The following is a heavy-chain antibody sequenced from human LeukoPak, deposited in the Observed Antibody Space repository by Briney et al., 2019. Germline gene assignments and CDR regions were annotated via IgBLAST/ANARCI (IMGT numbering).Heavy chain of an antibody. CDR1: GYTFSSYD. J-gene: IGHJ4*02. V-gene: IGHV1-8*01. Sequence: GASVKVSCKGSGYTFSSYDINWVRQATGQGLEWMGWMNPDTGNSGYAQKFQGRVTMTRDTSISTAYMELSSLRSEDTAVYYCAKDRLGSDSSGYYYWDYWGQGTLVTVSS. CDR3: AKDRLGSDSSGYYYWDY. CDR2: MNPDTGNS. D-gene: IGHD3-22*01.